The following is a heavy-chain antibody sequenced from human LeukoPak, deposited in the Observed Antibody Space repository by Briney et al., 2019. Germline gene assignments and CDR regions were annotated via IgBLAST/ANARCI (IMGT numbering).Heavy chain of an antibody. D-gene: IGHD6-13*01. V-gene: IGHV3-23*01. Sequence: GGSLRLSCAASGFTLSSYAMSCVRQAPGKGLEWVSAITGDGDTTYYADSVRGRFTISRDNSKNTLYLQVSTLRAEDTAVYYCAKRGAGGKLSDYWGQGTLVTVSS. J-gene: IGHJ4*02. CDR1: GFTLSSYA. CDR2: ITGDGDTT. CDR3: AKRGAGGKLSDY.